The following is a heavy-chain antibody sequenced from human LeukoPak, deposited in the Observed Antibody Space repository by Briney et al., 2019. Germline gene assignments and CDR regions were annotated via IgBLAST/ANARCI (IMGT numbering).Heavy chain of an antibody. V-gene: IGHV4-61*02. CDR1: GGSISGGSYF. Sequence: SETLSLTCTVSGGSISGGSYFWSWIRQPAGEGLEWIGRVYSSGSTYYNPSLESRVTMSVDTSKNQFSLRLSSVTAADTAVYYCARDSRGLAAYGSGSYKSFDYWGQGTLVTVSS. CDR3: ARDSRGLAAYGSGSYKSFDY. J-gene: IGHJ4*02. CDR2: VYSSGST. D-gene: IGHD3-10*01.